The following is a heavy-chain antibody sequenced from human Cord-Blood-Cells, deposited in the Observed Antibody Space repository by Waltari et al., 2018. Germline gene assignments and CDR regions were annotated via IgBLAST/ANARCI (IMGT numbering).Heavy chain of an antibody. CDR2: MNPNSGNT. J-gene: IGHJ6*03. CDR1: GYTFTSYD. V-gene: IGHV1-8*03. Sequence: QVQLVQSGAEVKKPGASVKVSCKASGYTFTSYDINWVRQATGQGLEWMGWMNPNSGNTGYAQKCQGRVTITRNTSISTAYMELSSLRSEDTAVYYCARANNWNYYYYYYMDVWGKGTTVTVSS. D-gene: IGHD1-20*01. CDR3: ARANNWNYYYYYYMDV.